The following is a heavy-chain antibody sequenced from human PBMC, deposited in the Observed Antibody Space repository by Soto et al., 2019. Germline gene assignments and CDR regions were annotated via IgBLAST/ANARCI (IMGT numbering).Heavy chain of an antibody. V-gene: IGHV4-31*03. J-gene: IGHJ4*02. CDR2: IYHTGST. CDR3: ARATGTLRSRNCDY. CDR1: GGSISTVGHY. Sequence: SETLSLTCSVSGGSISTVGHYWTWIRRPPGKGLEWIGSIYHTGSTYYSKSLRSRLTMSVDASKSQFSLRLSSVTAADTALYYCARATGTLRSRNCDYWGQGSLVTVSS. D-gene: IGHD1-1*01.